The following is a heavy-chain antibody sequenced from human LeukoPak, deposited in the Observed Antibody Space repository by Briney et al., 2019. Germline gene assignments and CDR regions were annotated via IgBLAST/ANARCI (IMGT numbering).Heavy chain of an antibody. J-gene: IGHJ6*02. D-gene: IGHD4-17*01. Sequence: GGSLRLSCAASGFTFSSYAMSWVRQAPGKGLEWVSAISGSGGSTYYADSVKGRFTISRDNSKNTLYLQMNSLRAEDTAVYYCATFGFGDYYYYYGMDVWGQGTTVTVSS. CDR3: ATFGFGDYYYYYGMDV. V-gene: IGHV3-23*01. CDR2: ISGSGGST. CDR1: GFTFSSYA.